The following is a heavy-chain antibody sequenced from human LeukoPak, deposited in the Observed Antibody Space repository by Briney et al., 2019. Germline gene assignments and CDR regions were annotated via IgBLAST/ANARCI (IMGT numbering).Heavy chain of an antibody. Sequence: PSETLSLTCAVYGGSFSGYYWGWIRQPPGKGLEWIGSIYYSGNTYYNPSLKSRVSISVDTSKNQFSLEVRSVTAADTAVYYCARGRRDGYNLRHFDYWGQGTLVTVSS. V-gene: IGHV4-34*01. CDR1: GGSFSGYY. D-gene: IGHD5-24*01. J-gene: IGHJ4*02. CDR3: ARGRRDGYNLRHFDY. CDR2: IYYSGNT.